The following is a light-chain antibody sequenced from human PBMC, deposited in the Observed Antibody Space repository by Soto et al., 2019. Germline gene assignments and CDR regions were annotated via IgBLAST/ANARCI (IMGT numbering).Light chain of an antibody. J-gene: IGKJ1*01. CDR1: QSVRSE. CDR3: QQYNNWPPWT. V-gene: IGKV3-15*01. CDR2: HAS. Sequence: EIVMTQSPATLSVSPGERVTLSCRASQSVRSELAWYQQKPGQAPRLLIYHASARATGIPARFSGSGSGTEFTLTISGLQSEDFAVYYCQQYNNWPPWTFGQGTKVDIK.